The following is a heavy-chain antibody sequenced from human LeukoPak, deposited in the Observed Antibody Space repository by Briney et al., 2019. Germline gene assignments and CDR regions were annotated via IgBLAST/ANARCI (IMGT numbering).Heavy chain of an antibody. D-gene: IGHD2-21*01. CDR1: GFTFSTHG. V-gene: IGHV3-33*01. J-gene: IGHJ4*02. Sequence: PWGPLRLSCEASGFTFSTHGMHWVRQAQGKGLEWVAVIWNDGSYKYYADSVEGRFTVSRDNAKNTLYLQMDSLRAEDTALYYCTRGCGGSPGCYIIDNWGQGTLVTVSS. CDR2: IWNDGSYK. CDR3: TRGCGGSPGCYIIDN.